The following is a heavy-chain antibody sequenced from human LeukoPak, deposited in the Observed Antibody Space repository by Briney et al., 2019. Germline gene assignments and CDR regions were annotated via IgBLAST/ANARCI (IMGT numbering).Heavy chain of an antibody. CDR2: IKPDGIDK. J-gene: IGHJ3*02. CDR1: GFTFRNHW. CDR3: ATISAQTFDI. Sequence: PGGSLRLSCVGSGFTFRNHWVNWVRQSPRKGLEWVANIKPDGIDKYHVDSARGRFTVSRDNAKNSAFLQMNSLRAEDTAIYYCATISAQTFDIWGQGTLVSVSS. V-gene: IGHV3-7*01. D-gene: IGHD5-24*01.